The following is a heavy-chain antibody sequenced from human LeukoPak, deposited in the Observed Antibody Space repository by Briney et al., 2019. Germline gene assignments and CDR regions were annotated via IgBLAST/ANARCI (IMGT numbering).Heavy chain of an antibody. Sequence: PSETLSLTCTVSGGSISSSSYYWGWIRQPPGKGLEWIGSIYYSGSTYYNPSLKSRVTISVDTSKNQFSLKLSSVTAADTAAYYCASTMVRGVRYYYYYMDVWGKGTTVTISS. V-gene: IGHV4-39*01. CDR1: GGSISSSSYY. CDR2: IYYSGST. CDR3: ASTMVRGVRYYYYYMDV. J-gene: IGHJ6*03. D-gene: IGHD3-10*01.